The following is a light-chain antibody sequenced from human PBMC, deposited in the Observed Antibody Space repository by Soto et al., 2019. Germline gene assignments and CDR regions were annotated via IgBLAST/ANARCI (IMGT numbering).Light chain of an antibody. CDR2: DVG. J-gene: IGLJ1*01. Sequence: QSALTQPASVSGSPGRSINISCTGTHXEXGNYNYVYWYQQIQGKATKIMIYDVGSRNSGVSSRFSGSKSGKKASLAIYGLQAEDEADYYCNSYREDHPRFYVFGTGTKVTVL. V-gene: IGLV2-14*03. CDR3: NSYREDHPRFYV. CDR1: HXEXGNYNY.